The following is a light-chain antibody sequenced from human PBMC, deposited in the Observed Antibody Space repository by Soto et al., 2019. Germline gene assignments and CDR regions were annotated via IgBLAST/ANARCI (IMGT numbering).Light chain of an antibody. Sequence: QSVLTQPPSVSGAPGQRVTISCTGSSSNIGAGYDVHWYQQRPGTAPKLLIFGNINRPSGVPDRFSGSKSGTSASLAITGLQADDEADYYCQSSDSRLSGSDVFGTGTKVTVL. J-gene: IGLJ1*01. CDR3: QSSDSRLSGSDV. CDR1: SSNIGAGYD. CDR2: GNI. V-gene: IGLV1-40*01.